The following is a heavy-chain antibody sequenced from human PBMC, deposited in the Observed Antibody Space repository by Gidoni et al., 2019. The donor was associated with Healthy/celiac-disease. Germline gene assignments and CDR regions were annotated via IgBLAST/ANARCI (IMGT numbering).Heavy chain of an antibody. D-gene: IGHD3-3*01. J-gene: IGHJ4*02. Sequence: EVQLLESGGGLVQPGGSLRLSCAASGFTFSSSAMSWVRQAPGKGLGWVSAISGSGGSTYYADSVKGRFTISRDNSKNTLYLQMNSLRAEDTAVYYCAKGAYYDFWSGYWTLDYWGQGTLVTVSS. CDR1: GFTFSSSA. CDR2: ISGSGGST. V-gene: IGHV3-23*01. CDR3: AKGAYYDFWSGYWTLDY.